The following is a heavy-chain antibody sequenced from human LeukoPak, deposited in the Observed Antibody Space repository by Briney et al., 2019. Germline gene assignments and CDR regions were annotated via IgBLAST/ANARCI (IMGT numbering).Heavy chain of an antibody. D-gene: IGHD3-16*01. CDR1: GYTFTSYG. J-gene: IGHJ4*02. Sequence: ASVKVSCKASGYTFTSYGISRVRQAPGQGLELMGWISAYNGNTNYAQKLQGRVTMTTDTSTSTAYMELRSLRSDDTAVYYCARDNDSRDPPHFDYWGQGTLVTVSS. V-gene: IGHV1-18*01. CDR3: ARDNDSRDPPHFDY. CDR2: ISAYNGNT.